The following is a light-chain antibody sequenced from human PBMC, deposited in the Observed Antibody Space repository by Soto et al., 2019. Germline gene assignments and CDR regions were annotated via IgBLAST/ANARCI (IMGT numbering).Light chain of an antibody. Sequence: QPVLTQSSSASASLGSSVKLTCTLSSGHSSYIIAWHQQQPGKALRYLMKLEGSGNYNKGSGVPDRFSGSSSGADRYLTISKLQFEDEADYYCETWDSNNWVFGGGTKLTVL. CDR2: LEGSGNY. J-gene: IGLJ3*02. V-gene: IGLV4-60*02. CDR1: SGHSSYI. CDR3: ETWDSNNWV.